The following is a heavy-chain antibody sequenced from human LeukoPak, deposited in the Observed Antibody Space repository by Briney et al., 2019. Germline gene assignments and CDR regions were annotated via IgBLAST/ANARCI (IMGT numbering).Heavy chain of an antibody. CDR1: GGSISSSNW. V-gene: IGHV4-4*02. CDR2: IYHSGST. D-gene: IGHD3-22*01. CDR3: ARLKDDSSGYGYYYYGMDV. Sequence: SETLSLTCAVSGGSISSSNWWSWVRQPPGKGLEWIGEIYHSGSTNYNPSLKSRVTISVDKSKNQFSLKLSSVTAADTAVYYCARLKDDSSGYGYYYYGMDVWGQGTTVTVSS. J-gene: IGHJ6*02.